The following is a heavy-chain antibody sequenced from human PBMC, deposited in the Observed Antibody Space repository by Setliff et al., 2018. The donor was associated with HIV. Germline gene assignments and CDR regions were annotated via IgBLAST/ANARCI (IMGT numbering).Heavy chain of an antibody. CDR1: GFTFTNYY. CDR3: ATDPRRLSY. D-gene: IGHD2-21*01. CDR2: ISVSGTDI. Sequence: GGSLRLSCAASGFTFTNYYMSWIRQAPGKGLELLSYISVSGTDIKYADSVKGRFTISRGNAKNSLYLQMNSLRAEDTAVYYCATDPRRLSYWGQGTLVTVSS. J-gene: IGHJ4*02. V-gene: IGHV3-11*04.